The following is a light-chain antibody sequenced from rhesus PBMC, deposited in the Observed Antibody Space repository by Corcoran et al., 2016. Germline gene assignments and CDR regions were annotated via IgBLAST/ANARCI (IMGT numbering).Light chain of an antibody. CDR1: QGITND. J-gene: IGKJ1*01. Sequence: DIQMTQSPSSLSASVGDRVTITCRASQGITNDLAWYQQKPGENPKLLIYEASSLQSGIPSRFSGIGSGTDCTLTISSLQSEDFATYYCQHYYSTPPTFSQGTKVEIK. CDR3: QHYYSTPPT. V-gene: IGKV1-25*01. CDR2: EAS.